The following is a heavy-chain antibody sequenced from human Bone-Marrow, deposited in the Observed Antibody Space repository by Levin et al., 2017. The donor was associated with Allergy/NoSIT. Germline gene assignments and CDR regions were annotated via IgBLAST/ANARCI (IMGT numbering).Heavy chain of an antibody. D-gene: IGHD2-21*01. V-gene: IGHV4-59*01. CDR1: GGSISAYY. J-gene: IGHJ4*02. CDR2: ISDSGST. Sequence: SETLSLTCSVSGGSISAYYWSWIRQPPGKGLEWIGYISDSGSTSYNPSLKSRVTISVDTSKNQVSLKLKSMTAADAATYYCARTVVVVTYFDYWGQGALVTVSS. CDR3: ARTVVVVTYFDY.